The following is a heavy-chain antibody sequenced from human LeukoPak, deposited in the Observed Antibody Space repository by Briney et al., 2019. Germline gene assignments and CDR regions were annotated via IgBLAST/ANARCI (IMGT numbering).Heavy chain of an antibody. J-gene: IGHJ4*02. CDR2: IYYSGST. D-gene: IGHD3-22*01. V-gene: IGHV4-39*01. Sequence: SETLSLTCTVSGGSISSSSYYWGWIRQPPGKGLEWIGSIYYSGSTYYNPSLKSRVTISVDTSKNQFSLKLSSVTAADTAVYYCARPYDSSGYYYFDYWGQGTLVTVSS. CDR1: GGSISSSSYY. CDR3: ARPYDSSGYYYFDY.